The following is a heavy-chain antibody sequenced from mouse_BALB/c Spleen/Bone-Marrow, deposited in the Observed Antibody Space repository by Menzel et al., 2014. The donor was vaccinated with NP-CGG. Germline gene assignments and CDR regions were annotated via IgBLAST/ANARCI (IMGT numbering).Heavy chain of an antibody. Sequence: VQGVESGAELVKPGASVKLSCKASGYSFTNYYMYWVKRRPGQGLEWIGEINPSNGGTNFNEKFKNKATLTVDKSSSTAYMQLSSLTSEDSAVYYCTRSNYGYWYFDVWGAGTTVPVSS. J-gene: IGHJ1*01. CDR3: TRSNYGYWYFDV. D-gene: IGHD1-1*01. CDR2: INPSNGGT. V-gene: IGHV1S81*02. CDR1: GYSFTNYY.